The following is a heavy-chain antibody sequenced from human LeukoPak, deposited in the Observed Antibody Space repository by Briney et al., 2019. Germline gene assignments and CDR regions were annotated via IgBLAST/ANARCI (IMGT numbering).Heavy chain of an antibody. Sequence: ASVKVSCNASGYTFITYGVTWVRQAPGQGLEWMGWISANNSNTKYAQKFQGRVTMTTDTSTRTAFMELGRLISDDTAVYYCVREGIQLSDAFDIWGQGTMVTVSS. V-gene: IGHV1-18*01. CDR2: ISANNSNT. J-gene: IGHJ3*02. CDR3: VREGIQLSDAFDI. D-gene: IGHD5-18*01. CDR1: GYTFITYG.